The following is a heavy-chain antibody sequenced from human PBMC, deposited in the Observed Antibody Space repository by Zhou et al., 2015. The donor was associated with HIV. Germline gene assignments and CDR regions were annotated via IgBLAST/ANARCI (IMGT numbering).Heavy chain of an antibody. CDR3: ARALRGYNYGDYYYFYMGV. J-gene: IGHJ6*03. V-gene: IGHV1-69*01. CDR2: IIPIFGTA. Sequence: QVQLVQSGAEVKKPGSSVKVSCKTSGGSFSTYAMSWVRQAPGQGLEWMGGIIPIFGTANYAEKFQGKVTITADESTSTAYMELTSLTSEDTAVYYCARALRGYNYGDYYYFYMGVWGKGTTVTVSS. CDR1: GGSFSTYA. D-gene: IGHD5-18*01.